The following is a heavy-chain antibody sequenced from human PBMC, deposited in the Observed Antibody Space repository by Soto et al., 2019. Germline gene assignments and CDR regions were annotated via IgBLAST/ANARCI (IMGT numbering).Heavy chain of an antibody. CDR2: IYYSGST. CDR3: ARAQGSGFLVS. V-gene: IGHV4-30-4*01. D-gene: IGHD3-10*01. Sequence: QVQLQESGPGLVKPSQTLSLTCTVSGGSISSGDYYWSWIRQPPGKGLEWIGYIYYSGSTYYNPSLTRRVTISVDTSKNQYSLKLSSVTAADTAVYYCARAQGSGFLVSWGQGTLVTVSS. J-gene: IGHJ4*02. CDR1: GGSISSGDYY.